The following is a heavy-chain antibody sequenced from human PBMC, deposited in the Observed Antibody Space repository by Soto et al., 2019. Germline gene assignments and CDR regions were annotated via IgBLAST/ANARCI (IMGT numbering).Heavy chain of an antibody. CDR2: ISYDGSNK. CDR3: ARDLGNNYGSFAY. Sequence: PGGSLRLSCVASGFTFSNYAMNWVRQAPGKGLEWVAVISYDGSNKYYADSVKGRITISRDNSRNTLYLQMNNLRAEDTAMYYCARDLGNNYGSFAYWGQGTRVTVSS. D-gene: IGHD4-17*01. V-gene: IGHV3-30-3*01. J-gene: IGHJ4*02. CDR1: GFTFSNYA.